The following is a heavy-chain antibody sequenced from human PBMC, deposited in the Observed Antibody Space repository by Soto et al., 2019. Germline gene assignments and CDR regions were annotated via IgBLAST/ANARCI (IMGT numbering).Heavy chain of an antibody. V-gene: IGHV1-69*12. CDR2: LIPIFGTA. CDR3: ARHVPAAGYYYGMDV. D-gene: IGHD2-2*01. CDR1: GGTFSSYS. J-gene: IGHJ6*04. Sequence: QVQLEQSGAEVMTPGSSVKVSCKASGGTFSSYSISWVRQGPGQGLEWMVGLIPIFGTANYAQKFQGRVTITADESTSTAYMELSSRRSEDTAVYYCARHVPAAGYYYGMDVWGKGTKVTVSS.